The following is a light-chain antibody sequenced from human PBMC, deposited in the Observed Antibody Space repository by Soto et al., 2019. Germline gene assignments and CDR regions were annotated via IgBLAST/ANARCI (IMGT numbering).Light chain of an antibody. V-gene: IGLV2-23*01. CDR3: CSYAGSSTHVV. CDR2: EGT. CDR1: SSDVGTYNL. J-gene: IGLJ2*01. Sequence: QSALTQPASVSGSPGQSITISCTGTSSDVGTYNLVSWYQQHPGKAPKLMIYEGTKRPSGVSNRFSGSKSGNTASLTISGIKAEDEADYYCCSYAGSSTHVVFGGGTKLTVL.